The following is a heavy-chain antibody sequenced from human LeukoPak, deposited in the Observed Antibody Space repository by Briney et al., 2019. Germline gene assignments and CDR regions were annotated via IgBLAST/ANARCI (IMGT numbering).Heavy chain of an antibody. J-gene: IGHJ4*02. D-gene: IGHD6-13*01. CDR2: TYYRSKWYN. CDR1: GDSVSRDTAA. CDR3: ARDRGGSSWYYFDN. V-gene: IGHV6-1*01. Sequence: SQTLSLTCALSGDSVSRDTAAWNWVRQSPSRGLEWLGRTYYRSKWYNDYAVSVKSRITSNPDTSKNQFSLQLNSVTPEDTSAYYCARDRGGSSWYYFDNWGQGSLVTVSS.